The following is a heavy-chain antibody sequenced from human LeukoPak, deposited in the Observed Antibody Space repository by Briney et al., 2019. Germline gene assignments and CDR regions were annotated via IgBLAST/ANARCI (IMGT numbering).Heavy chain of an antibody. CDR2: INSDGSST. Sequence: GGSLRLSCAASGFTFSSYWMHWVRQAPGKGLVWVSRINSDGSSTSYADSVKGRFTISGDNAKNTLYLQMNSLRAEDTAVYYCARRGGVVPAASAFDIWGQGTMVTVSS. D-gene: IGHD2-2*01. V-gene: IGHV3-74*01. J-gene: IGHJ3*02. CDR3: ARRGGVVPAASAFDI. CDR1: GFTFSSYW.